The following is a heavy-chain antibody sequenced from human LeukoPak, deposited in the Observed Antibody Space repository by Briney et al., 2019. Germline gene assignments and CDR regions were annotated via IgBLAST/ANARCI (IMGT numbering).Heavy chain of an antibody. D-gene: IGHD2-21*01. CDR2: XXXXXRTI. Sequence: GRSLRLSCAASGFTFSSYEMNWARQAPGKGXXXXXXXXXXXRTIDYADSVKGRFTISRDNTKNSVYLQMNSLRAEDTAIYFCVRDAVMSPEVLLTAWDYFDCWGQGTLVTVSS. CDR1: GFTFSSYE. J-gene: IGHJ4*02. CDR3: VRDAVMSPEVLLTAWDYFDC. V-gene: IGHV3-48*03.